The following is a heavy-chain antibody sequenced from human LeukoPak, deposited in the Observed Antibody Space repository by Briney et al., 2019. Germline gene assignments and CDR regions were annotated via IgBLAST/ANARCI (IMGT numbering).Heavy chain of an antibody. CDR2: INHSGST. V-gene: IGHV4-34*01. J-gene: IGHJ6*02. Sequence: SETLSLTCAVYGGSFSGYYRSWIRQPPGKGLEWIGEINHSGSTNYNPSLKSRVTISVDTSKNQFSLKLSSVTAADTAVYYCARTSYDFWSGYSSYYYYYYGMDVWGQGTTVTVSS. D-gene: IGHD3-3*01. CDR3: ARTSYDFWSGYSSYYYYYYGMDV. CDR1: GGSFSGYY.